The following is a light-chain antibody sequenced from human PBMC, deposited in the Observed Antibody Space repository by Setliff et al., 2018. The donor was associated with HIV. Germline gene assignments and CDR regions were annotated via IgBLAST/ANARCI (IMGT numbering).Light chain of an antibody. CDR2: DVS. J-gene: IGLJ3*02. CDR1: TNNVGSYDL. Sequence: QSVLAQPASVSGSPGQSITISCTGSTNNVGSYDLVSWYQQHPGKAPKLMIYDVSNRPSGVSNRFSGSKSGNTASLTISGLQAEDEADYYCSSYTSSSTLLFGGGTKVTVL. V-gene: IGLV2-14*02. CDR3: SSYTSSSTLL.